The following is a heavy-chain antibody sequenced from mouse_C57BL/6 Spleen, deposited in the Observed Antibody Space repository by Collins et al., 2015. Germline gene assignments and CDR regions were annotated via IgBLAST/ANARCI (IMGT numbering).Heavy chain of an antibody. CDR3: ARRYGSYYFDY. CDR2: IHPNSGST. D-gene: IGHD2-2*01. CDR1: GYTFTSYW. J-gene: IGHJ2*01. V-gene: IGHV1-64*01. Sequence: QVQLQQPGAELVKPGASVKLSCKASGYTFTSYWMHWVKQRPGQGLEWIGMIHPNSGSTNYNEKFKSKATLTVDKSSSTAYMQLSSLTSEDSAVYYCARRYGSYYFDYWSQGTTLTVSS.